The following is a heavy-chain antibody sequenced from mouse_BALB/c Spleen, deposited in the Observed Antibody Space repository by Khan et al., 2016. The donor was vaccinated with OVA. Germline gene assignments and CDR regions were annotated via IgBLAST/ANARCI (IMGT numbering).Heavy chain of an antibody. V-gene: IGHV5-9-3*01. Sequence: EVELVESGGGLVKPGGSLKLSCAASGFTFSSYAMSWVRQTPEKRLEWVATISSGGSDTYYPDSVKGRFTISRDNANNTLYLQMSSLRSEDTAMYYCEKIYAMEYWGQGTSVTVSS. J-gene: IGHJ4*01. CDR1: GFTFSSYA. CDR2: ISSGGSDT. CDR3: EKIYAMEY.